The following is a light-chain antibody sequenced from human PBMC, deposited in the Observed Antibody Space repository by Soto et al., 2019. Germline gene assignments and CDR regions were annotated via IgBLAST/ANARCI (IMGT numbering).Light chain of an antibody. V-gene: IGLV2-8*01. J-gene: IGLJ3*02. CDR1: SRDVGGYDY. CDR2: EVN. CDR3: SSYGGNNNLV. Sequence: QSALTQTPSASGSPGQSVTISCTGTSRDVGGYDYVSWYQQHPGKAPKLMIYEVNKRPSGVPDRFSGSKSGNTASLTVSGLQAEDEADYYCSSYGGNNNLVFGGGTQLTVL.